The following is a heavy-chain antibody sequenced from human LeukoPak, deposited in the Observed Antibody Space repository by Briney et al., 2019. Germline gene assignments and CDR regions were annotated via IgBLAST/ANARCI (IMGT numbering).Heavy chain of an antibody. Sequence: ASVKVSCKASGGTFSSYAISWVRQAPGQGLEWMGGIIPIFGTANYAQKFQGRVTITADKSTSTAYMELSSLRSEDTAVYYCARDSSSFDAFDIWGQGTMVTVSS. D-gene: IGHD6-6*01. CDR2: IIPIFGTA. CDR1: GGTFSSYA. J-gene: IGHJ3*02. V-gene: IGHV1-69*06. CDR3: ARDSSSFDAFDI.